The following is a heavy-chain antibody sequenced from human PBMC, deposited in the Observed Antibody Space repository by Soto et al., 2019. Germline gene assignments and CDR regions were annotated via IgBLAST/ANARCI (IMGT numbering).Heavy chain of an antibody. CDR2: ISSSGSTI. V-gene: IGHV3-11*01. Sequence: QVQLVESGGGLVKPGGSLRLSCAASGFTFSDYYMSWIRQAPGKGLEWVSYISSSGSTIYYADSVKGRFTISRDNAKNSLYLQMNSLRAEDTAVYYCARASYRAYHRHCSGGSCYSEGAFDIWGQGTMVTVSS. CDR1: GFTFSDYY. J-gene: IGHJ3*02. CDR3: ARASYRAYHRHCSGGSCYSEGAFDI. D-gene: IGHD2-15*01.